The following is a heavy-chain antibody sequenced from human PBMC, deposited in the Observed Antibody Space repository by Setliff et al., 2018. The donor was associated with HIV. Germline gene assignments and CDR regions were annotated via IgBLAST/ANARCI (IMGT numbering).Heavy chain of an antibody. Sequence: PGGSLRLSCAASGFTFSDYYMTWIRQAPGKRPEWVANIKGDGSETYYVDSVKVRFTISRDNAKNSLYLQMDSLRVEDTAVYYCARPFDQWGQGALVTVSS. CDR3: ARPFDQ. J-gene: IGHJ4*02. CDR1: GFTFSDYY. CDR2: IKGDGSET. V-gene: IGHV3-7*01.